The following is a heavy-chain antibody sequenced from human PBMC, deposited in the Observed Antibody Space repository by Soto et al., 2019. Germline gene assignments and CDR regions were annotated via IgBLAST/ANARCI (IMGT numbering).Heavy chain of an antibody. D-gene: IGHD2-8*01. CDR1: GGSISSSSYY. J-gene: IGHJ6*03. CDR2: IYYSGST. CDR3: ARRKGRDCTNGVCSPYYYYYMDV. Sequence: SETLSLTCTVSGGSISSSSYYWGWIRQPPGKGLEWIGSIYYSGSTYYNPSLKSRVTISVDTSKNQFSLKLSSVTAADTAVYYCARRKGRDCTNGVCSPYYYYYMDVWGKGTTVT. V-gene: IGHV4-39*01.